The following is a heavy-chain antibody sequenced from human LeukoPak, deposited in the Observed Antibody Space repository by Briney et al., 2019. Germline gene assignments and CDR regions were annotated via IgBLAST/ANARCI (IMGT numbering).Heavy chain of an antibody. J-gene: IGHJ4*02. CDR1: GFTFSSYS. D-gene: IGHD3-9*01. CDR2: ISSSSSYI. CDR3: ARARGVTIPDY. V-gene: IGHV3-21*01. Sequence: GGSLRLSCAASGFTFSSYSVNWVRQAPGKGLEWVPSISSSSSYIYYADSVKGRFTISRDNAKNSLYLQMNSLRAEDTAVYYCARARGVTIPDYWGQGTLVTVSS.